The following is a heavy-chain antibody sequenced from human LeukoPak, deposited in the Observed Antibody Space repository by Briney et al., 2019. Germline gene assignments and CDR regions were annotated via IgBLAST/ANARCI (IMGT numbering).Heavy chain of an antibody. CDR2: LYPSGNS. CDR1: AGTISAYY. Sequence: SETLSLTCTASAGTISAYYWSWLRQPAGEGLEWIGHLYPSGNSNYNPSLKSRVTMSADTSKNHFSLNLSSVTAADTAVYYCARAGRYSSGPTLWGQGTLVTVSS. CDR3: ARAGRYSSGPTL. D-gene: IGHD6-19*01. V-gene: IGHV4-4*07. J-gene: IGHJ4*02.